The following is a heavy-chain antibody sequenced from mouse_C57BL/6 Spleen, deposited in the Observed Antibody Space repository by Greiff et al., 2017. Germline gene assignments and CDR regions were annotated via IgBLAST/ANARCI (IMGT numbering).Heavy chain of an antibody. CDR3: ARIYYGNKGYFDY. CDR2: ISSGSSTI. J-gene: IGHJ2*01. D-gene: IGHD2-1*01. CDR1: GFTFSDYG. V-gene: IGHV5-17*01. Sequence: DVQLVESGGGLVKPGGSLKLSCAASGFTFSDYGMHWVRQAPEKGLEWVAYISSGSSTIYYADTVKGRFTISRDNAKNTLFLQMTSLRSEDTAMYYCARIYYGNKGYFDYWGQGTTLTVSS.